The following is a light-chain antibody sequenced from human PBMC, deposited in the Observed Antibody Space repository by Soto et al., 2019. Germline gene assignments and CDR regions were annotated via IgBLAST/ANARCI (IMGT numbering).Light chain of an antibody. CDR3: QQSYSAPQVT. CDR1: QSISNF. CDR2: GAF. V-gene: IGKV1-39*01. J-gene: IGKJ4*01. Sequence: IEVTQSPSSLAASLGDRVTITCRASQSISNFLNWYQQQPGKAPKLLIYGAFGSQSGVPSRFSGSGSGTDFTLTISSLQPEDFATYYCQQSYSAPQVTFGGGTKVDIK.